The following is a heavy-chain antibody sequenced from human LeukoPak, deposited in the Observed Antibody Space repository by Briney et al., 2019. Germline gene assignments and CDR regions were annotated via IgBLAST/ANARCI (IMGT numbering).Heavy chain of an antibody. CDR1: GFTFSIYA. Sequence: GGSLRLSCAASGFTFSIYAMNWVRQAPGKGLEWVSAISGSGGSTHYADSVKGRFTISGDNSKNTLYLQMNGLRAEDTAVYYCAKGYYAGTPNMGYFDYWGQGTLVTVSS. J-gene: IGHJ4*02. CDR2: ISGSGGST. CDR3: AKGYYAGTPNMGYFDY. D-gene: IGHD4-23*01. V-gene: IGHV3-23*01.